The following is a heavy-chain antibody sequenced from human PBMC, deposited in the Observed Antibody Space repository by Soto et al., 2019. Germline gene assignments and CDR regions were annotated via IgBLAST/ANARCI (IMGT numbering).Heavy chain of an antibody. V-gene: IGHV1-69*01. Sequence: QVQLVQSGAEVKKPGSSVKVSCKASGGIFSTYAISWLRQAPGQGLEWMGGIIPLFGTPNYAQRFQGRVTITADESTSTAYMELSRLRAEDTAVYSCAIDRDDYGSGNYYNRIDFWGQGTLVTVSS. J-gene: IGHJ4*02. D-gene: IGHD3-10*01. CDR2: IIPLFGTP. CDR1: GGIFSTYA. CDR3: AIDRDDYGSGNYYNRIDF.